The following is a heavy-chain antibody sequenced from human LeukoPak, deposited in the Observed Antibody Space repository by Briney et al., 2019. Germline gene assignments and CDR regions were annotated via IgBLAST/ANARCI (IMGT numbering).Heavy chain of an antibody. D-gene: IGHD3-22*01. CDR3: AKDLFYYDSSGYGLFDY. Sequence: PGGSLRLSCAASGFTFSYYWMHWVRQAPGKGLVWVSRIKTDGSSTSYADSVKGRFTISRDNSKNTLYLQMNSLRAEDTAVYYCAKDLFYYDSSGYGLFDYWGQGTLVTVSS. J-gene: IGHJ4*02. CDR1: GFTFSYYW. CDR2: IKTDGSST. V-gene: IGHV3-74*01.